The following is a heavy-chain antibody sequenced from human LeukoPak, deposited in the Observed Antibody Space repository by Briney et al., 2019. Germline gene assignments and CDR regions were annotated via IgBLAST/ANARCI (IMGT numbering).Heavy chain of an antibody. V-gene: IGHV3-23*01. CDR1: GLTFSSYA. Sequence: GGSLRLSCAASGLTFSSYAMSWVRQAPGKGLEWVSAISGSGGSTYYADSVKGGFTISRDNSKNTLYLQMNSLRVDDTAVYYCAKTITICGVVSRSDAFDIWGQGTMVTVSS. CDR3: AKTITICGVVSRSDAFDI. J-gene: IGHJ3*02. D-gene: IGHD3-3*01. CDR2: ISGSGGST.